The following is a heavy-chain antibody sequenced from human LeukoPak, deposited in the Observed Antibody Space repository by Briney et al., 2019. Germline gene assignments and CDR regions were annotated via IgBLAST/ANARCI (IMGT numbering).Heavy chain of an antibody. J-gene: IGHJ4*02. CDR1: GYTFTDYY. D-gene: IGHD1/OR15-1a*01. CDR2: INPNSGGT. CDR3: ARDTSGNNFEY. Sequence: ASVKVSCKASGYTFTDYYMHWVRQAPGQGLEWMGWINPNSGGTTYAQKFQGRVTMTRDTSISTVYMELSRLKSDDTAVYYCARDTSGNNFEYWGQGTLVSVSS. V-gene: IGHV1-2*02.